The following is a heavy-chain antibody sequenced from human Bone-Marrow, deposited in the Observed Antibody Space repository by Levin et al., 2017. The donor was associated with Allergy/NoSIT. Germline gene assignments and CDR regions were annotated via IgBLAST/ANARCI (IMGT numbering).Heavy chain of an antibody. Sequence: GGSLRLSCAASGFTFSSYSMNWVRQAPGKGLEWVSSISSSSSYIYYADSVKGRFTISRDNAKNSLYLQMNSLRAEDTAVYYCARGLSFLYYDFWSGYLNWFDPWGQGTLVTVSS. CDR2: ISSSSSYI. CDR3: ARGLSFLYYDFWSGYLNWFDP. J-gene: IGHJ5*02. CDR1: GFTFSSYS. D-gene: IGHD3-3*01. V-gene: IGHV3-21*01.